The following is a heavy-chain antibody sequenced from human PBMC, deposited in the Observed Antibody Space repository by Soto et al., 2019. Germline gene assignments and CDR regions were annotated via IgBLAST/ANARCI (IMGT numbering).Heavy chain of an antibody. D-gene: IGHD1-26*01. Sequence: GGSLRLSCAASGFTFSAYDIHWVRQAPGKGLEWVAVISYDGSKKYYGDSVKGLFTISRDNSKNILYLEVNSLRAEDTAVYYCAQAYSGPFDVWGQGTMVT. J-gene: IGHJ3*01. CDR3: AQAYSGPFDV. CDR1: GFTFSAYD. V-gene: IGHV3-30*03. CDR2: ISYDGSKK.